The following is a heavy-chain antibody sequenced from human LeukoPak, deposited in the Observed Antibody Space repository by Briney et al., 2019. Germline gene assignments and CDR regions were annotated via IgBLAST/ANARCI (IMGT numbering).Heavy chain of an antibody. Sequence: GGSLRLSCAASGFPFSSYAMNWVRQAPGKGLEWVSAISGSGGSTYYADSVKGRFTISRDNSKNTLYLQMNSLRAEDTAVYYCAKASGYSNYKYYFDYWGQGTLVTVSS. V-gene: IGHV3-23*01. J-gene: IGHJ4*02. CDR3: AKASGYSNYKYYFDY. CDR1: GFPFSSYA. CDR2: ISGSGGST. D-gene: IGHD4-11*01.